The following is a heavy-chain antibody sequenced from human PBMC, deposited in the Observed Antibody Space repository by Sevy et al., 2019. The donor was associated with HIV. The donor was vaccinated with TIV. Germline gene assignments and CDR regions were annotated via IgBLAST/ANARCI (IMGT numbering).Heavy chain of an antibody. J-gene: IGHJ4*02. CDR1: GFTVSSNN. CDR2: IYSGGST. V-gene: IGHV3-53*01. D-gene: IGHD6-19*01. CDR3: ASLYSSGWYYFDY. Sequence: GGSLRLSSAASGFTVSSNNMSWVRQAPGKGLEWVSVIYSGGSTYYADSVKGRFTISRDNSKNTLYLQMNSLRAEDTAVYYCASLYSSGWYYFDYWGQGTLVTVSS.